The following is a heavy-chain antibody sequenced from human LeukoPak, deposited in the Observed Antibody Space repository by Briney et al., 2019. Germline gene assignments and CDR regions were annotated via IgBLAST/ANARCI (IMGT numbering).Heavy chain of an antibody. V-gene: IGHV3-7*01. CDR1: GFTFSSYW. D-gene: IGHD2-8*01. CDR2: IKQDGSEK. CDR3: APEEEYCTNGIRLIDYYYYYMDV. Sequence: GGSLRLSCAASGFTFSSYWMSWVRQAPGKGLEWVANIKQDGSEKYYVDSVKGRFTISRDNAKNSLYLQMNSLRAEDTAVYYCAPEEEYCTNGIRLIDYYYYYMDVWGKGTTVTVSS. J-gene: IGHJ6*03.